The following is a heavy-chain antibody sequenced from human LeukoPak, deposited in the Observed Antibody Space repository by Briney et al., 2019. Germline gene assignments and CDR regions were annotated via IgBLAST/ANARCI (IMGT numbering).Heavy chain of an antibody. CDR3: ARVRGYYDSGSSNWFDP. Sequence: GRSLRLSCAASGFTFSSYAMHWVRQAPGKGLEWVAVISYDGTNKYYADSVKGRFTISRDNSKNTLYLQMHSLRAEDTAVYYCARVRGYYDSGSSNWFDPWGQGTLVTVSS. CDR1: GFTFSSYA. CDR2: ISYDGTNK. J-gene: IGHJ5*02. D-gene: IGHD3-10*01. V-gene: IGHV3-30*04.